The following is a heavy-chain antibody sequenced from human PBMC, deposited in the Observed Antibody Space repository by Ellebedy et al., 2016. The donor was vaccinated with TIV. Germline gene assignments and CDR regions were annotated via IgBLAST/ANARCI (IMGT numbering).Heavy chain of an antibody. D-gene: IGHD5-18*01. CDR2: INGDGRTT. Sequence: PGGSLRLSCVASGYNFSPYWMHWVRQAPGKGLVWVSHINGDGRTTAYADSVKGRFTISRDNAKNTLYLQMNSLRAEDMAVYYCVRDRGQPDAFDLWGQGTLVTVSA. V-gene: IGHV3-74*01. CDR3: VRDRGQPDAFDL. CDR1: GYNFSPYW. J-gene: IGHJ3*01.